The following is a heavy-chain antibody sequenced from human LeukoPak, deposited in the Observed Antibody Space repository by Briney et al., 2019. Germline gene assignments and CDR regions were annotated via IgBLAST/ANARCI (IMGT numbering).Heavy chain of an antibody. CDR1: GFTFSSYT. V-gene: IGHV3-21*01. D-gene: IGHD2-2*01. J-gene: IGHJ4*02. Sequence: GGSLRLSCAASGFTFSSYTMNWVRQAPGEGLEWVSSISGSSNNINYADSVKGRFTISRDNAMNSVHLQMNSLRVEDTAVYYCARGYQRPDYWGQGTLITVSS. CDR2: ISGSSNNI. CDR3: ARGYQRPDY.